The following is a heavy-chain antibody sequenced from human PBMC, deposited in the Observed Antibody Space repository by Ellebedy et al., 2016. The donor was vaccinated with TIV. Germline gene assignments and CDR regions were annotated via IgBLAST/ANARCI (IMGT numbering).Heavy chain of an antibody. D-gene: IGHD6-19*01. Sequence: GESLKISCAASGFTFSEDYMSWNPLPPGQGLEWVSAIGPNNDYTFYIDSVGGRFTISRDNSKNTLYLQMDSLRVEDTAVYYCAKALVSRGSLTFDYWGQGAQVTVSS. V-gene: IGHV3-23*01. J-gene: IGHJ4*02. CDR1: GFTFSEDY. CDR3: AKALVSRGSLTFDY. CDR2: IGPNNDYT.